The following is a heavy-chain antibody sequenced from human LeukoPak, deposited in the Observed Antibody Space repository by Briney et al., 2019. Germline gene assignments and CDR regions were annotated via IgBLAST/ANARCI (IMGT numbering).Heavy chain of an antibody. Sequence: GRSLRLSCAASGFTFSSYAMHWVRQAPGKGLEWVAVISYDGSNKYYADSVKGRFTISRDNSKNTLYLQMNSLRAEDTAVYYCARVPRWIQLWTTPLFDPWGQGTLDTVSS. V-gene: IGHV3-30-3*01. CDR1: GFTFSSYA. J-gene: IGHJ5*02. CDR3: ARVPRWIQLWTTPLFDP. D-gene: IGHD5-18*01. CDR2: ISYDGSNK.